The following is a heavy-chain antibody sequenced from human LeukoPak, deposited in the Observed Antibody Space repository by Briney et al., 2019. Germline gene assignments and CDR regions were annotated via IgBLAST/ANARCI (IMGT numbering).Heavy chain of an antibody. V-gene: IGHV3-74*01. CDR2: IHPDGSVT. CDR3: AKDSSSGWYGSWFDP. D-gene: IGHD6-19*01. J-gene: IGHJ5*02. CDR1: GFTFSTYW. Sequence: GGSLRLSCAASGFTFSTYWMHWVRLPPGKGLVWVSRIHPDGSVTTYGDSVKGRFTISRDNSKNTLYLQMNSLRSEDTAVYSCAKDSSSGWYGSWFDPWGQGTLVTVSS.